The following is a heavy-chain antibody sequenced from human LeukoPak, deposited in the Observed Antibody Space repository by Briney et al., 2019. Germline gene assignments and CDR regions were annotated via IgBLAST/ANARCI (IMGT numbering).Heavy chain of an antibody. CDR2: IYYSGST. CDR1: GGSISSYY. CDR3: ARGAATAATPFDY. Sequence: SETLSLTCTVSGGSISSYYWSWIRQPPGKGLEWIGYIYYSGSTNYNPSLKGRVTISVDTSKNQFSLKLSSVTAADTAVYYCARGAATAATPFDYWGQGTLVTVSS. V-gene: IGHV4-59*01. J-gene: IGHJ4*02. D-gene: IGHD2-2*02.